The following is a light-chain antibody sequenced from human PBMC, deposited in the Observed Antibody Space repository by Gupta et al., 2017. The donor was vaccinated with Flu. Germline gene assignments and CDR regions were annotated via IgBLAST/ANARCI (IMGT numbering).Light chain of an antibody. J-gene: IGKJ1*01. V-gene: IGKV4-1*01. CDR1: QSVLYSSDNKNY. Sequence: DIVMTQSPDSLAVSLGERATINCKSSQSVLYSSDNKNYLAWHQQKPGQPPNLLIYWASTRESGVPDRFSGSGSGTDFTLTISSLQAEDVAIYYCQQYYSTPRTFGQGTXVEI. CDR3: QQYYSTPRT. CDR2: WAS.